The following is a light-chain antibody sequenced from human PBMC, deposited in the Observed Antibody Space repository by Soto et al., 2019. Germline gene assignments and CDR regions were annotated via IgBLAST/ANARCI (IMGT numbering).Light chain of an antibody. CDR3: TSYTSASTLV. CDR1: SDDIGANNY. V-gene: IGLV2-14*01. CDR2: EAA. J-gene: IGLJ2*01. Sequence: QSALTQPASVSGSPGQSITISCTGTSDDIGANNYVSWYQHHPGKAPKILIYEAANRPSGISHRFSGSKSGNTASLTISGXXXXXXXDYFCTSYTSASTLVFGGGTKL.